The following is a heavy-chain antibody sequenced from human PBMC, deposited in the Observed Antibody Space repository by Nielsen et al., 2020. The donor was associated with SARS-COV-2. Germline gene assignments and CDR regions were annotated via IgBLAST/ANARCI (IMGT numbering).Heavy chain of an antibody. CDR3: AGHGVSITVTLLFDY. V-gene: IGHV4-39*01. CDR2: IYYSGST. D-gene: IGHD4-11*01. Sequence: WIRQPPGKGLEWIGSIYYSGSTYYNPSLKSRVTISVDTSKNQFSLKLSSVTAADTAVYYCAGHGVSITVTLLFDYWGQGTLVTVSS. J-gene: IGHJ4*02.